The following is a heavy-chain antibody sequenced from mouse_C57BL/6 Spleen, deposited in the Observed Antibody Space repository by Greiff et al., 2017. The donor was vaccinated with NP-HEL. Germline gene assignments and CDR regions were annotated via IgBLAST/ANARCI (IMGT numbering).Heavy chain of an antibody. CDR2: INYDGSST. CDR1: GFTFSDYY. Sequence: EVKLVESEGGLVQPGSSMKLSCTASGFTFSDYYMAWVRQVPEKGLEWVANINYDGSSTYYLDSLKSRFIISRDNAKNILYLQMSSLKSEDTATYYCARCYYGNYVGWYFDVWGTGTTVTVSS. CDR3: ARCYYGNYVGWYFDV. J-gene: IGHJ1*03. V-gene: IGHV5-16*01. D-gene: IGHD2-1*01.